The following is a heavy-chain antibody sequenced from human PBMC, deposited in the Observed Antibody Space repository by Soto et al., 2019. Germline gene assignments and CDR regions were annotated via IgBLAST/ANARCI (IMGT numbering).Heavy chain of an antibody. D-gene: IGHD6-13*01. V-gene: IGHV3-53*01. CDR2: LYGGGTT. CDR1: GLTVSSTY. J-gene: IGHJ4*02. CDR3: ARHPPTSSWPTALDY. Sequence: GGSLRLSCGASGLTVSSTYMSLVRQAPGKGLEWVSVLYGGGTTYYAGSVKGRFTISRDNSKNTLYLQLDSLRAEDTAVYYCARHPPTSSWPTALDYWGQGALVTVSS.